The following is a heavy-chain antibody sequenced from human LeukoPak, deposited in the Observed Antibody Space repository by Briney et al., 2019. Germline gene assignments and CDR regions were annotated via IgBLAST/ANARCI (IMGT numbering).Heavy chain of an antibody. CDR2: ISYDGSNK. V-gene: IGHV3-30*18. Sequence: GRSLRLSCAASGFTFSSYGMHWVRQAPGEGLEWVAVISYDGSNKYYADSVKGRFTISRDNSKNTLYLQMNSLRAEDTAVYYCAKDMEKSAYYDFWSGYPTDVWGQGTTVTVSS. D-gene: IGHD3-3*01. CDR3: AKDMEKSAYYDFWSGYPTDV. J-gene: IGHJ6*02. CDR1: GFTFSSYG.